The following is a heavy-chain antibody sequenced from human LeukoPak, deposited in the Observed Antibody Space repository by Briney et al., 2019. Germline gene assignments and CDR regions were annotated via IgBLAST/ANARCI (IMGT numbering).Heavy chain of an antibody. J-gene: IGHJ3*02. D-gene: IGHD4-23*01. V-gene: IGHV4-59*08. CDR2: IYYSGST. Sequence: PSETLSLTCTVSGGSISSYYWSWIRQPPGKGLEWIGYIYYSGSTNYNPSLKSRVTISVHTSQNQFSLKLDSVTAADTAVYYCARLFDGNPGAIWGQGTMVTVSS. CDR3: ARLFDGNPGAI. CDR1: GGSISSYY.